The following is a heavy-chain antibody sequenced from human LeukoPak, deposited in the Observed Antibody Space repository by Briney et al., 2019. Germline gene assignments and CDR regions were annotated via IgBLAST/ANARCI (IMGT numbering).Heavy chain of an antibody. J-gene: IGHJ3*02. CDR2: ISSDGSDK. CDR1: GFTFSYYA. V-gene: IGHV3-30-3*01. CDR3: AREGTARDDFDI. Sequence: PGRSLRLSCAASGFTFSYYAMHWVRQAPGKGLEWVAFISSDGSDKYYADSMKGRFTISRDNSKNTLYLQMTSLRGEDTAMYYCAREGTARDDFDIWGQGTMVTVS. D-gene: IGHD2-21*02.